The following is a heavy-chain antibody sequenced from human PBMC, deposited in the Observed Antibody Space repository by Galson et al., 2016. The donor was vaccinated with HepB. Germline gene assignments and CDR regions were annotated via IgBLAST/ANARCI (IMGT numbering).Heavy chain of an antibody. J-gene: IGHJ5*02. CDR3: ARDRVVAAKYHWFDP. CDR2: VSFDGSKE. Sequence: SLRLSCAASGFIFSSYGMHWVRQSPGKGLEWVALVSFDGSKEYYADSVKGRFTISRDNSNNTMYLQMNSLRAEDTAIYYCARDRVVAAKYHWFDPWGQGTLVTVSS. D-gene: IGHD2-15*01. V-gene: IGHV3-33*05. CDR1: GFIFSSYG.